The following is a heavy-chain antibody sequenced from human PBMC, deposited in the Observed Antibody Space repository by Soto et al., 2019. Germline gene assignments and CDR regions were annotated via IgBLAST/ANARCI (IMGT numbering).Heavy chain of an antibody. Sequence: EVQLVESGGGLVQPGRSLRLSCAASGFTFDDYAMHWVRQAPGKGLEWVSGISWNSGSIGYADSVKGRFTISRDNSKNTLYLQMNSLRAEDTAVYYCARDRGNYYDSSGYYYYYGMDVWGQGTTVTVSS. D-gene: IGHD3-22*01. V-gene: IGHV3-9*01. CDR1: GFTFDDYA. CDR3: ARDRGNYYDSSGYYYYYGMDV. J-gene: IGHJ6*02. CDR2: ISWNSGSI.